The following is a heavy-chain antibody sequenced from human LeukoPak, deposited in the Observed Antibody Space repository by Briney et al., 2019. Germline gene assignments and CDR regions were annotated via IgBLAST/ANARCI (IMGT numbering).Heavy chain of an antibody. CDR1: GYTFTSYY. D-gene: IGHD3-22*01. Sequence: ASVKVSCKASGYTFTSYYMHWVRQAPGQGLEWMGIINPSGGSTSFAQKFQGRVTMTRDMSTSTVYMELSSLRSEDTAVYYCARAFTTPYNWFDPWGQGTLVTVSP. CDR3: ARAFTTPYNWFDP. J-gene: IGHJ5*02. CDR2: INPSGGST. V-gene: IGHV1-46*03.